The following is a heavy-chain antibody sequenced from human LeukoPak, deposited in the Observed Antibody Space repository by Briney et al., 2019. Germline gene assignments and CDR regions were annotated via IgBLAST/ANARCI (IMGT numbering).Heavy chain of an antibody. CDR2: INTDGSST. CDR3: ARGFVLVPAAIQDY. V-gene: IGHV3-74*01. Sequence: GGSLRLSCAASGFTFSSYGMHWVRHAPGKGLVWVSRINTDGSSTTYADSVKGRFTMSRDNAKNTVHLQMNSLRAEDTAVYYCARGFVLVPAAIQDYWGQGTLVTVSS. CDR1: GFTFSSYG. D-gene: IGHD2-2*02. J-gene: IGHJ4*02.